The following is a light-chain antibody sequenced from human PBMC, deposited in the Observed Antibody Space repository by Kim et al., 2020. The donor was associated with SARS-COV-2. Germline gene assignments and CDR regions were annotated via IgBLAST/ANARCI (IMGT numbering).Light chain of an antibody. CDR3: SAFAGSNNV. Sequence: QSALTQPPSVSGSPGQSVTISCTGTSSDVGGYNYVSWYQQRPGKAPKLMIYEVNKRPSGVPDRFSGSKSGNTASLTVSGLQAEDEVEYYCSAFAGSNNVFGTGTKVTVL. CDR2: EVN. CDR1: SSDVGGYNY. V-gene: IGLV2-8*01. J-gene: IGLJ1*01.